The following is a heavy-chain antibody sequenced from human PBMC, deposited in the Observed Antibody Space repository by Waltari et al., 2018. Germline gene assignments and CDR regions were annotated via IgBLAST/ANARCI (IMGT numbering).Heavy chain of an antibody. D-gene: IGHD2-8*02. CDR1: GGSFRGFY. CDR2: IKHSPNS. Sequence: QVHLQQWGAGLLRPSETLSLICAVYGGSFRGFYWGWIRQPPGKGLEWIGEIKHSPNSNYNPSLRSRVHMSIDTSQNQFSLQLTSVTAADTGVYYCVRLEDCTGPGGNCYSGAPFAVDVWGQGTTVTVPS. V-gene: IGHV4-34*01. J-gene: IGHJ6*02. CDR3: VRLEDCTGPGGNCYSGAPFAVDV.